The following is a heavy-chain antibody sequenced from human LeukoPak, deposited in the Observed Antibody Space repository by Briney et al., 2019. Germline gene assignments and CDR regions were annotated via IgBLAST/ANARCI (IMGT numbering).Heavy chain of an antibody. D-gene: IGHD2-15*01. V-gene: IGHV1-2*02. CDR1: GYTFTGYY. Sequence: ASVKVSCKASGYTFTGYYMHWVRQAPGPGLEWMGWINPNSGGTNYAQKFQGRVAMTRDTSISTAYMELSRLRSDDTAVYYCARLMLYCSGGSCYSPFDYWGQGTLVTVSS. CDR3: ARLMLYCSGGSCYSPFDY. CDR2: INPNSGGT. J-gene: IGHJ4*02.